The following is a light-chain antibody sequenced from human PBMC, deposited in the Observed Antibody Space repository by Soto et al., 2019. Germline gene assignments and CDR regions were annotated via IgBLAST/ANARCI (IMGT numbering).Light chain of an antibody. CDR3: RQYGSSPFT. CDR2: GAS. Sequence: ESVLTQSPGTLSMSPRERATLSCRASQSVSSSYSAWYQQKPGQAPRLLIYGASSRATGIPDRFSDSGSGKDFTLTISRLEPEDFAVYYCRQYGSSPFTFGPGTKVDIK. CDR1: QSVSSSY. J-gene: IGKJ3*01. V-gene: IGKV3-20*01.